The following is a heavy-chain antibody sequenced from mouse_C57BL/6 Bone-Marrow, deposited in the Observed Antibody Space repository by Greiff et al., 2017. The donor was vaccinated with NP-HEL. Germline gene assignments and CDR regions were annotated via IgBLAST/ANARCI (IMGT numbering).Heavy chain of an antibody. CDR1: GYTFTSYW. J-gene: IGHJ3*01. D-gene: IGHD2-3*01. CDR2: IHPNSGST. Sequence: VQLQQPGAELVKPGASVKLSCKASGYTFTSYWMHWVKQRPGQGLEWIGMIHPNSGSTNYNEKFKSKATLTVDKSSSTAYMQLSSLTSEDSAVYYCAGSYDGYFWFAYWGQGTLVTVSA. V-gene: IGHV1-64*01. CDR3: AGSYDGYFWFAY.